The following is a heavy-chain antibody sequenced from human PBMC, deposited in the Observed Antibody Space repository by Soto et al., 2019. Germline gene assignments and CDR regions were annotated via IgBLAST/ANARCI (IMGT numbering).Heavy chain of an antibody. V-gene: IGHV4-34*01. Sequence: QVQLQQWGAGLLKPSETLSLTCAVYGGSFSGYYWSWIRQPPGKGLEWIGEINHSGSTNYNPSLKSRVTISVDTSKNQFSLKLSSVTAADTAVYYCARNSDGDYEDYWGKGTLVTVSS. D-gene: IGHD4-17*01. CDR3: ARNSDGDYEDY. J-gene: IGHJ4*02. CDR1: GGSFSGYY. CDR2: INHSGST.